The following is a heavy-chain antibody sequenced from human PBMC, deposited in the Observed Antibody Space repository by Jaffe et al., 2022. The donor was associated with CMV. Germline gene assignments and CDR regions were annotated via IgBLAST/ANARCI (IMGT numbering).Heavy chain of an antibody. D-gene: IGHD3-10*01. V-gene: IGHV1-69*09. CDR3: ARESTMVRDEDHAAFDY. CDR2: IIPILGIA. Sequence: QVQLVQSGAEVKKPGSSVKVSCKASGGTFSSYAISWVRQAPGQGLEWMGRIIPILGIANYAQKFQGRVTITADKSTSTAYMELSSLRSEDTAVYYCARESTMVRDEDHAAFDYWGQGTLVTVSS. J-gene: IGHJ4*02. CDR1: GGTFSSYA.